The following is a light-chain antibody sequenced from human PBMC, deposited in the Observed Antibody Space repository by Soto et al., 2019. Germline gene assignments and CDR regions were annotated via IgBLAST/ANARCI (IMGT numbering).Light chain of an antibody. J-gene: IGKJ2*01. Sequence: EIVLTQSPATLSLSPRERATHSCRASRSVAGYLAWYQQRPGQAPRLLMYDVSNRATGIPATFSGSGSGTDFNLTISRLEPEDFGFYYCQKRSCRNTFGQGTKLEIK. CDR3: QKRSCRNT. CDR1: RSVAGY. V-gene: IGKV3D-11*02. CDR2: DVS.